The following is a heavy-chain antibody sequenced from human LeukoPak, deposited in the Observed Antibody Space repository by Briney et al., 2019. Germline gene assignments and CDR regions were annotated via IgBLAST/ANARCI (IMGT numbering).Heavy chain of an antibody. D-gene: IGHD6-19*01. CDR1: GGTFSPFA. V-gene: IGHV1-69*05. CDR2: TIPLFPKP. CDR3: ARDQVGRAVAGFFDY. J-gene: IGHJ4*02. Sequence: ASVKVSCKASGGTFSPFAISWVRQAPGQGLEWMGGTIPLFPKPNYAQKSQGRLTITTITTDESTNTAFMELRSLTSGDTAMYFCARDQVGRAVAGFFDYWGQGTLVTVSS.